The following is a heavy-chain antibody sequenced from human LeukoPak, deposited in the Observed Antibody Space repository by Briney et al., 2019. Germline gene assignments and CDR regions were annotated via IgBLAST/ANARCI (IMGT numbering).Heavy chain of an antibody. V-gene: IGHV3-33*06. CDR3: AKGNGHYYYYMDV. J-gene: IGHJ6*03. CDR2: IWYDGTNK. CDR1: GFTFSSYG. D-gene: IGHD3-16*01. Sequence: GGSLRLSCAASGFTFSSYGMHWVRQAPGKGLEWVAVIWYDGTNKYYADSVKGRFTISRDNSKNTLYLQMNSLGAEDTAVYYCAKGNGHYYYYMDVWGEGTTVTVSS.